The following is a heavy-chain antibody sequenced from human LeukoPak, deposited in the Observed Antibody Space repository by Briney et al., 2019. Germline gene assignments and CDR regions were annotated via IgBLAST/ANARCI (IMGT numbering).Heavy chain of an antibody. CDR2: INHSGST. Sequence: TSETLSLTCIVSGGSISSGGYYWSWIRQPPGKGLEWIGEINHSGSTNYNPSLKSRVTISVDTSKNQFSLKLSSVTAADTAVYYCARGPSYGDWYFDYWGQGTLVTVSS. CDR1: GGSISSGGYY. V-gene: IGHV4-34*01. J-gene: IGHJ4*02. CDR3: ARGPSYGDWYFDY. D-gene: IGHD4-17*01.